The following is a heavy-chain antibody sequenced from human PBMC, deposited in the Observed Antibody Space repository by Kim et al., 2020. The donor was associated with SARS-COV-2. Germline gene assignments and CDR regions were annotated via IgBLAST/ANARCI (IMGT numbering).Heavy chain of an antibody. D-gene: IGHD6-19*01. CDR1: GGSISSYY. J-gene: IGHJ6*03. CDR2: VYYSGST. V-gene: IGHV4-59*08. CDR3: ARVWGAGYSSGWYYYYYYMDV. Sequence: SETLSLTCTVSGGSISSYYWSWIRQPPGKGLEWMGYVYYSGSTNYNPSLKSRVTISVDTSKNQSSLKLSSVTAADTAVYYCARVWGAGYSSGWYYYYYYMDVWGKGTPVTVSS.